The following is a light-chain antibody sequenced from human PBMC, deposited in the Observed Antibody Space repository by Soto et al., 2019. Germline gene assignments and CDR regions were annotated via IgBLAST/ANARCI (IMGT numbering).Light chain of an antibody. CDR2: GAS. J-gene: IGKJ3*01. Sequence: EIVLTQSPGTLSLSPGEGATLSCRASQSVGGTFLAWYQQKGGQAPRLLIHGASNRATGIPDRFSGSGSGTDFTLTISSLQSEDFAVYYCQQYNNWPPVTFGPGTKVDIK. CDR3: QQYNNWPPVT. V-gene: IGKV3-20*01. CDR1: QSVGGTF.